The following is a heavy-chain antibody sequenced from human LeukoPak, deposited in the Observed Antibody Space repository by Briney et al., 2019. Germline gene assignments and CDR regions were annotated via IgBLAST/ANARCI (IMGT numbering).Heavy chain of an antibody. CDR3: APSSGYYLQH. CDR2: VSISGGTI. CDR1: GFTFSGHN. J-gene: IGHJ1*01. D-gene: IGHD3-22*01. Sequence: GGSLRLSCAASGFTFSGHNMNWVRQAPGKGLEWISFVSISGGTIYYADSVKGRFRISRDNAKSSLDLEMSSLRAEDTAVYYCAPSSGYYLQHWGQGTLVTVSS. V-gene: IGHV3-48*04.